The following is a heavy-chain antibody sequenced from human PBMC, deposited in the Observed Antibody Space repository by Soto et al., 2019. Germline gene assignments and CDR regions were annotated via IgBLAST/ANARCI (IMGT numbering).Heavy chain of an antibody. V-gene: IGHV5-10-1*01. CDR3: AKLQYSAPAGGSLMAV. CDR1: GYSFTSYW. CDR2: IDPSDSYT. Sequence: GESLKISCKGSGYSFTSYWISWVRQMPGKGLEWMGRIDPSDSYTNYSPSFQGHVTISADKSISTAYLQWSSLKASDTAMYYCAKLQYSAPAGGSLMAVWGQGTTVTVSS. J-gene: IGHJ6*02. D-gene: IGHD6-13*01.